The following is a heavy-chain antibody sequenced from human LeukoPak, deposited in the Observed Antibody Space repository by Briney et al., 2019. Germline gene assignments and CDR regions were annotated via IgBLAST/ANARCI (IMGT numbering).Heavy chain of an antibody. V-gene: IGHV3-64*01. CDR1: GFTFRSYG. CDR3: ARISSSYDYDC. J-gene: IGHJ4*02. Sequence: RGSPCTSRAASGFTFRSYGMHWVGQAPGKGLEYVAAISSNGGSTDYANSVKGRFTISRDNSKNTLYLQMGSLRAEDMAVYYCARISSSYDYDCWGQRREVSVSS. D-gene: IGHD6-6*01. CDR2: ISSNGGST.